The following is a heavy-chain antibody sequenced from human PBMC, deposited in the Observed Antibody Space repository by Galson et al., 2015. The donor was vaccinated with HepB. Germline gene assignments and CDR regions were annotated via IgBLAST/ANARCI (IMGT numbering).Heavy chain of an antibody. J-gene: IGHJ5*01. CDR2: IRSSRDRM. CDR3: ARGGFLWTAPGFGLGA. CDR1: GFTFSTYD. Sequence: SLRLSCAASGFTFSTYDMSWVRQAPGKGLEWVSYIRSSRDRMYYADSGKGRFTISRDNAKNSLFLQMNSLRDDDTAVYYCARGGFLWTAPGFGLGAWGQGTLVTVSS. V-gene: IGHV3-48*02. D-gene: IGHD3-16*01.